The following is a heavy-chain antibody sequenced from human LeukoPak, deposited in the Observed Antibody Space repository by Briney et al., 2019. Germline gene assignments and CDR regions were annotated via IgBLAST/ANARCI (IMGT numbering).Heavy chain of an antibody. CDR2: IYTSGST. Sequence: SETLSLTCTVSGGSISSYYWSWIRQPAGKGLEWIGRIYTSGSTNYNPSLKSRVTISVDTSKNQFSLKLSSVTAADTAVYYCAGRHMTPEAFDIWGQGTMVTVSS. CDR3: AGRHMTPEAFDI. CDR1: GGSISSYY. J-gene: IGHJ3*02. V-gene: IGHV4-4*07. D-gene: IGHD1-26*01.